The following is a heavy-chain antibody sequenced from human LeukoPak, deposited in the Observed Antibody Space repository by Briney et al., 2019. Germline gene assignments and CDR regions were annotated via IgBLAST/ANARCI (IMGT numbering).Heavy chain of an antibody. V-gene: IGHV4-59*01. CDR1: GGSISSYY. Sequence: SETLSLTCTVSGGSISSYYWSWIRQPPGKGLEWIGYIYCSGSTNYNPSLKSRVTISVDTSKKQFSLKLSSVTAADTAVYYCARDLLYYDSSGYYYTDAFDIWGQGTMVTVSS. CDR3: ARDLLYYDSSGYYYTDAFDI. CDR2: IYCSGST. J-gene: IGHJ3*02. D-gene: IGHD3-22*01.